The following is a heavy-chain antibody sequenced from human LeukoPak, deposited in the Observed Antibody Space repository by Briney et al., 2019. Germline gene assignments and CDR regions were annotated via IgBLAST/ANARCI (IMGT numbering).Heavy chain of an antibody. V-gene: IGHV3-30*18. CDR3: TKEGDGAARFAFDI. CDR2: VSSDGGTK. D-gene: IGHD6-6*01. Sequence: GRSLRLSCAASGFTFSSYGMHWVRQAPGKGLEWVAVVSSDGGTKYYADSVKGRFTISRDNSKNALYLQVNSLKTEDTAVYYCTKEGDGAARFAFDIWGQGTMVTVSS. J-gene: IGHJ3*02. CDR1: GFTFSSYG.